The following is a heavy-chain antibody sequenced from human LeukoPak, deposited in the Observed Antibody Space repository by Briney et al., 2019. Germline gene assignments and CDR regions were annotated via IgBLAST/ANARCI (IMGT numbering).Heavy chain of an antibody. CDR2: ISGSGGST. J-gene: IGHJ3*02. CDR3: ARNKLRAAGLPHDAFDI. D-gene: IGHD6-13*01. V-gene: IGHV3-23*01. Sequence: PGGSLRLSCAASGFTFSSYAMSWVRQAPGKGLEWVSAISGSGGSTYYADSVKGRFTISRDNSKNTLYLQMNSLRAEDTAVYYCARNKLRAAGLPHDAFDIWGQGTMVTVSS. CDR1: GFTFSSYA.